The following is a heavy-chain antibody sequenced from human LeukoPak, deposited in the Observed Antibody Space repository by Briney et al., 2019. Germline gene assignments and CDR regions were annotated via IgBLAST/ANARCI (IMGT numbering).Heavy chain of an antibody. V-gene: IGHV6-1*01. CDR3: AREGDSSSVGWFDP. CDR2: TYYRSKWYN. D-gene: IGHD6-13*01. J-gene: IGHJ5*02. Sequence: SQTLSLTCAISGGSVSSNSAAWNWIRQSPSRGLEWLGRTYYRSKWYNDYAVSVESRITINPDTSRNQFSLQLNSVTPEDTAVYYCAREGDSSSVGWFDPWGQGTLVTVSS. CDR1: GGSVSSNSAA.